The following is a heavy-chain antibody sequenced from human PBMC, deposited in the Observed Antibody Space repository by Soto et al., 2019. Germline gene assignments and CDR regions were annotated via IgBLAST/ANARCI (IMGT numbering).Heavy chain of an antibody. CDR1: GGSFIGYY. J-gene: IGHJ4*02. V-gene: IGHV4-34*01. CDR2: INHSGST. Sequence: SETLSLTCAVYGGSFIGYYWSWIRQPPGQGLEWIGEINHSGSTNYNPSLKSRVTISVDTSKNQFYLKLSSVIAADTAVYYCARGRKGEEWLLNFDYWGQGTLVTISS. CDR3: ARGRKGEEWLLNFDY. D-gene: IGHD3-3*01.